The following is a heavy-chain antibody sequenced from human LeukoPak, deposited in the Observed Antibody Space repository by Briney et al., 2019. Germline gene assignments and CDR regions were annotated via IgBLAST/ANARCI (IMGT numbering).Heavy chain of an antibody. D-gene: IGHD2-15*01. CDR3: ASSAADDAFDI. Sequence: PGGSLRLSCAASGFTFSSYAMHWVRQAPGKGLEYVSAISSNGGSTYYANSVKGRFTISRDNSKNTLYLQMGSLRAEDMAVYYCASSAADDAFDIWGQGTMVTVSS. V-gene: IGHV3-64*01. J-gene: IGHJ3*02. CDR2: ISSNGGST. CDR1: GFTFSSYA.